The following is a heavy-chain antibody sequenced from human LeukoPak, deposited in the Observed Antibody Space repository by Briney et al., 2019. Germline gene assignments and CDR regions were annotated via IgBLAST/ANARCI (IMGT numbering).Heavy chain of an antibody. J-gene: IGHJ6*02. V-gene: IGHV1-69*04. CDR2: IIPILGIA. Sequence: SVKVSCKASGGTFSSYAISWVRQAPGQGLEWMGRIIPILGIANYAQKLQGRVTMTTDTSTSTAYMELRSLRSDDTAVYYCARDSVLRFLEWLLPDYYYYGMDVWGQGTTVTVSS. CDR1: GGTFSSYA. CDR3: ARDSVLRFLEWLLPDYYYYGMDV. D-gene: IGHD3-3*01.